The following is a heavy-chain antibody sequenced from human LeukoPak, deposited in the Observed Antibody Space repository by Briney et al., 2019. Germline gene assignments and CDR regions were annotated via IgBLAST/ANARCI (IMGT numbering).Heavy chain of an antibody. D-gene: IGHD3-3*01. CDR2: INSSSSTI. V-gene: IGHV3-48*01. CDR1: GFTFSSYS. J-gene: IGHJ4*02. Sequence: GGSLRLSCAASGFTFSSYSMNWVRQAPGKGLEWVSYINSSSSTIYYADSVKGRFTISRDNAKNSLYLQMNSLTAEDTAVYYCARDAGFWSGYYEIDYWGQGTLVTASS. CDR3: ARDAGFWSGYYEIDY.